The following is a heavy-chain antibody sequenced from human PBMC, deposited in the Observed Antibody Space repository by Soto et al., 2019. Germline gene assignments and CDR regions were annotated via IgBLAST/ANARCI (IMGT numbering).Heavy chain of an antibody. CDR2: ISGSGGST. CDR1: GFSFSSYA. Sequence: PGGSLRLSCAASGFSFSSYAMSWVRQAPGKGLEWVSAISGSGGSTYYIDSVKGRFTISRDNSKTTLYLQMNSLRAEDTAVYYCVKVGTYRYLYFFDYWGQGTLVTVSS. V-gene: IGHV3-23*01. CDR3: VKVGTYRYLYFFDY. D-gene: IGHD3-16*02. J-gene: IGHJ4*02.